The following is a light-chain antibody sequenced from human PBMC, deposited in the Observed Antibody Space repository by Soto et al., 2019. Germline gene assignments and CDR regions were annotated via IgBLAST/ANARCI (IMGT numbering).Light chain of an antibody. Sequence: EIVMTQSPATLSVSPGERATPSCRASQSVSSNLAWYQQKPGQAPRLLIYGASTRATGIPARFSGSGSGTAFTLTITSLQSEDFAVYYCQQYNNWPPFTFGPGTKVDIK. CDR2: GAS. CDR1: QSVSSN. V-gene: IGKV3-15*01. CDR3: QQYNNWPPFT. J-gene: IGKJ3*01.